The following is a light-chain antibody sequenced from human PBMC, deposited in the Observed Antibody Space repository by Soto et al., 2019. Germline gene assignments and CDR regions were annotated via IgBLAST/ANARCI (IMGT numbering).Light chain of an antibody. J-gene: IGLJ3*02. CDR3: QSYDSGLSGWV. Sequence: QSVLTQPASVSGSPGQSITISCTGTSSDIGGYILVSWYQQEPGKAPKLMIYEGSKRPSGVSNRFSGSKSGNTASLAITGLQAEDEADYYCQSYDSGLSGWVFGGGTKVTVL. CDR1: SSDIGGYIL. V-gene: IGLV2-14*02. CDR2: EGS.